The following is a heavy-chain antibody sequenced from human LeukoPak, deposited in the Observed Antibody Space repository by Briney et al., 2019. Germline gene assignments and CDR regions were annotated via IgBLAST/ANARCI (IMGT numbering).Heavy chain of an antibody. CDR2: IYSGGST. V-gene: IGHV3-53*04. CDR3: AGAGGLWFGELYYGMDV. CDR1: GFTVSSNY. Sequence: GGSLRLSCAASGFTVSSNYMSWVRQAPGKGLEWVSVIYSGGSTYYADSAKGRFTISRHNSKNTLYLQMNSLRAEDTAVYYCAGAGGLWFGELYYGMDVWGQGTTVTVSS. J-gene: IGHJ6*02. D-gene: IGHD3-10*01.